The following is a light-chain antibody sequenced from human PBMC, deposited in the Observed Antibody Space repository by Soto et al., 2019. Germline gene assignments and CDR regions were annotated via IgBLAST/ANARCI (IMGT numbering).Light chain of an antibody. V-gene: IGKV1-39*01. CDR1: QSISSY. Sequence: EIQMTQSPSSLSASVGDRVTITCRPSQSISSYLNWYQQKPGKAPKLLIYAASSLQSGVPSRFSGSGSGTDFTLTISSLQPEDFATYYCQQSYSTPYTFGQGTKLEIK. CDR2: AAS. J-gene: IGKJ2*01. CDR3: QQSYSTPYT.